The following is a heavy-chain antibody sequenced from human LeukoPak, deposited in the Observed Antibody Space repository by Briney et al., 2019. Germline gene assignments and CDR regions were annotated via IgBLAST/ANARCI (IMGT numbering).Heavy chain of an antibody. V-gene: IGHV5-51*01. Sequence: GESLKISGKGSGYSFTSYWIGWVRQIPGKGLEWMGIIYPGDSDNRYSPSFQGQVPISADKAISTAYLQWSSLQASDTAMYYCARPFGYCSSTSCFSRARDYWGQGTLVTVSS. CDR3: ARPFGYCSSTSCFSRARDY. CDR1: GYSFTSYW. J-gene: IGHJ4*02. CDR2: IYPGDSDN. D-gene: IGHD2-2*03.